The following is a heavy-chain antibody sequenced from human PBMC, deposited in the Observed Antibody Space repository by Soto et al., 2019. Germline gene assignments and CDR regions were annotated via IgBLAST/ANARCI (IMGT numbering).Heavy chain of an antibody. CDR3: AKVASGSYDWFDP. J-gene: IGHJ5*02. V-gene: IGHV3-74*01. CDR1: KFSFSGYW. Sequence: EVQLVESGGGLVQPGGSLRLSCAASKFSFSGYWMHWVRQAPGKGLMWVSRVNPDGSTTTYADSVKGRFTISSDNAKNTVFLRMKSLRADDTAVYYCAKVASGSYDWFDPWGQGTLVTVSS. CDR2: VNPDGSTT. D-gene: IGHD1-26*01.